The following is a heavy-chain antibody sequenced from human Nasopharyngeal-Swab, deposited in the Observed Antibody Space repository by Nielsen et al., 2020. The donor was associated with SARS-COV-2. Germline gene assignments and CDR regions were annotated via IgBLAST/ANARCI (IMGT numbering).Heavy chain of an antibody. CDR3: ARDQEYYDFWSGLDY. V-gene: IGHV4-4*07. J-gene: IGHJ4*02. Sequence: SETLSLTCTVSGGSISSYYWSWIRQPVGKGLEWIGRIYTSGSTNYNPSLKSRVTMSVDTSKNQFSLKLSSVTAADTAVYYCARDQEYYDFWSGLDYWGQGTLVTVSS. CDR1: GGSISSYY. D-gene: IGHD3-3*01. CDR2: IYTSGST.